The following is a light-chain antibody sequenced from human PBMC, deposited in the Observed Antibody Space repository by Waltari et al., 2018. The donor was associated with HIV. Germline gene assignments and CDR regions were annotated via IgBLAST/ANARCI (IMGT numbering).Light chain of an antibody. CDR2: DAT. CDR3: SSFTTSQTYV. CDR1: GSDIGVYDF. Sequence: HSALTQPASVSGSPGQSISISCSGTGSDIGVYDFVSWYQQPPGRPPKLIIYDATNRPSDFSDRFSASKSGTTASLTITGLQDEDEADYFCSSFTTSQTYVFGSGTRVTVL. V-gene: IGLV2-14*03. J-gene: IGLJ1*01.